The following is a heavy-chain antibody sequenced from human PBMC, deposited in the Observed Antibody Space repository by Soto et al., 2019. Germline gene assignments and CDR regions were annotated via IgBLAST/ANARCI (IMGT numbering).Heavy chain of an antibody. CDR3: ARAAYDLWSGYCPGMDV. J-gene: IGHJ6*02. CDR2: IKQDGSEK. V-gene: IGHV3-7*01. D-gene: IGHD3-3*01. CDR1: GFTFSSYW. Sequence: GGSLRLSCAASGFTFSSYWMSWVRQAPGKGLEWVANIKQDGSEKYYVDSVKGRFTISRDNAKNSLYLQMNSLRAEDTAVYYCARAAYDLWSGYCPGMDVWGQGTTVTVSS.